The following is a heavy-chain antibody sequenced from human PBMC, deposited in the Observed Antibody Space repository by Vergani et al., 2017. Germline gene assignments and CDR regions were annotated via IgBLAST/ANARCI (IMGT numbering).Heavy chain of an antibody. CDR1: GGTFSSYA. V-gene: IGHV1-69*13. CDR2: IIPIFGTP. D-gene: IGHD2-15*01. J-gene: IGHJ5*02. CDR3: VRTRSGSCTGGSCYSGWFDP. Sequence: QVQLVQSGAEVKKPGSSVKVSCKASGGTFSSYAISWVRQAPGQGLEWMGRIIPIFGTPNYAQKFQGRVTITADESTRTAYMELRSLRSDDTAVYYCVRTRSGSCTGGSCYSGWFDPWGQGTLVTVSS.